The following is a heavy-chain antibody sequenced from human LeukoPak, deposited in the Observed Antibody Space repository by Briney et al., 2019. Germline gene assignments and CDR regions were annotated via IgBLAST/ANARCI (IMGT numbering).Heavy chain of an antibody. V-gene: IGHV4-61*01. D-gene: IGHD3-10*01. J-gene: IGHJ4*02. Sequence: PSETLSLTCTVSGGSVSSGTYYWSWIRQPPGKGLEWIVYIYSTGSTNYNPSLKSRLTISVDTSKNQFSLKLSSVTAADTAVYYCARRGGSGRSFDYWGQGTLVTVSS. CDR1: GGSVSSGTYY. CDR3: ARRGGSGRSFDY. CDR2: IYSTGST.